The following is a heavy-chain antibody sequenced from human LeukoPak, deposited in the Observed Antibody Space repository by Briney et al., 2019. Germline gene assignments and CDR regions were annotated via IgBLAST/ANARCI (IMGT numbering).Heavy chain of an antibody. J-gene: IGHJ5*02. D-gene: IGHD5-18*01. Sequence: PSETLSLTCTVSGYSISSGYYWGWIRPPPGKGLEWIGSIYHSGSTYYNPSLKSRVTISVDTSKNQFSLKLSSVTAADTAVYYCARDRNAMGNWFDPWGQGTLVTVSS. CDR1: GYSISSGYY. CDR2: IYHSGST. CDR3: ARDRNAMGNWFDP. V-gene: IGHV4-38-2*02.